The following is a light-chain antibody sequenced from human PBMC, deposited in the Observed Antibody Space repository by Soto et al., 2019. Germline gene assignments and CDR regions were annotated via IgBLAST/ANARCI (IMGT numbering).Light chain of an antibody. Sequence: DIVMTQSPDSLAVSLGERATINCKSSQSVLYSSNNKNYLAWYQQKPGQPPKLLIYWAPTRESGVPDRFSGSGSGTDFTLTISSLQSEDVAVYCCPQYYSPQLTFGGGTNVDIK. CDR3: PQYYSPQLT. J-gene: IGKJ4*01. CDR1: QSVLYSSNNKNY. CDR2: WAP. V-gene: IGKV4-1*01.